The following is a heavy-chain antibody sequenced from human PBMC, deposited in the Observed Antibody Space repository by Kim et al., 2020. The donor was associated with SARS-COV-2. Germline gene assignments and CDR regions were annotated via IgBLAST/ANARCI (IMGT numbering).Heavy chain of an antibody. D-gene: IGHD1-1*01. CDR1: GGSLSSSISY. CDR3: AAFYAYNYFDP. J-gene: IGHJ5*02. Sequence: SETLSLTCSVSGGSLSSSISYWVWIRQPPGKGLEWIGSLSYSGRTYYNASLESRVTISVDTSKNRFSLNLTSVTATDTAVYYWAAFYAYNYFDPWGQGTL. CDR2: LSYSGRT. V-gene: IGHV4-39*02.